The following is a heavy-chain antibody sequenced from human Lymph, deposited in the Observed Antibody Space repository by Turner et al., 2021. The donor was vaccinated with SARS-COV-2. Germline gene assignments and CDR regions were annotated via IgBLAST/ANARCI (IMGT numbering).Heavy chain of an antibody. J-gene: IGHJ4*02. V-gene: IGHV3-15*01. CDR2: IKTKTDGGTT. CDR1: GFTFSNAW. D-gene: IGHD6-13*01. Sequence: EVQLVESGGGLVTLGGSPRHSCAASGFTFSNAWMTWVRQAPGKGLVWVCRIKTKTDGGTTDYAVPVKGRFTITRDDSKNTLYLQMNSLKTEDTAVYYCTTHSAPDYWGQGTLVTVSS. CDR3: TTHSAPDY.